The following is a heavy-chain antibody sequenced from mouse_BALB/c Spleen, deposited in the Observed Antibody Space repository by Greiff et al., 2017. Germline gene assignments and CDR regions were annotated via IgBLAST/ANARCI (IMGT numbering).Heavy chain of an antibody. CDR3: TRFCGSSYWYFDV. Sequence: VQLQQPGAELVRPGASVKLSCKASGYTFTSYWINWVKQRPGQGLEWIGNIYPSDSYTNYNQKFKDKATLTVDKSSSTAYMQLSSPTSEDSAVYYCTRFCGSSYWYFDVWGAGTTVTVSS. V-gene: IGHV1-69*02. D-gene: IGHD1-1*01. CDR1: GYTFTSYW. CDR2: IYPSDSYT. J-gene: IGHJ1*01.